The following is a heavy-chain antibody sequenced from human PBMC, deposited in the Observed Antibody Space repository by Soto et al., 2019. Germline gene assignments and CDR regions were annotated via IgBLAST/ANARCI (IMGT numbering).Heavy chain of an antibody. CDR2: ISGSGGST. J-gene: IGHJ4*02. Sequence: PGGSLRLSCAASGFTFSSYAMSWVRQAPGKGLEWVSAISGSGGSTYYADSVKGRFTISRDNSKNTLYLQMNSLRAEDTAVYYWAKEELWLQASTPFDYWGQGTLVTVSS. D-gene: IGHD5-18*01. CDR3: AKEELWLQASTPFDY. V-gene: IGHV3-23*01. CDR1: GFTFSSYA.